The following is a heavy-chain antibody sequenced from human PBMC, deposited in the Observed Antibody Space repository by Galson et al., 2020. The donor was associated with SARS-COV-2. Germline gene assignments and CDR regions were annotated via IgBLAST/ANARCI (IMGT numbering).Heavy chain of an antibody. Sequence: GGSLRLSCAASGFTFSSCGMHWVRQAPGKGLEWVAVISYDGSNKYYADSVKGRFTISRDNAKNSLYLQMNSLRAEDTAVYYCARDQFPLYSSSTGFGMDVWGQGTTVTVSS. CDR1: GFTFSSCG. J-gene: IGHJ6*02. V-gene: IGHV3-30*03. D-gene: IGHD6-13*01. CDR2: ISYDGSNK. CDR3: ARDQFPLYSSSTGFGMDV.